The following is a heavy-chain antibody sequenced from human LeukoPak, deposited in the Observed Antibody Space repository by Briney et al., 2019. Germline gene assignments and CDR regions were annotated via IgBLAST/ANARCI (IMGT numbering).Heavy chain of an antibody. CDR3: AKGSSSGTVDY. Sequence: GGSLRLSCAASGFTFSNCDMHWVRQAPGKGLEWVAFISYDGTNKYYADSVKGRFTFSRDNSKYTLYLQMNSLRAEDTAVYYCAKGSSSGTVDYWGQGTLVAVSS. CDR2: ISYDGTNK. CDR1: GFTFSNCD. V-gene: IGHV3-30*18. D-gene: IGHD3-22*01. J-gene: IGHJ4*02.